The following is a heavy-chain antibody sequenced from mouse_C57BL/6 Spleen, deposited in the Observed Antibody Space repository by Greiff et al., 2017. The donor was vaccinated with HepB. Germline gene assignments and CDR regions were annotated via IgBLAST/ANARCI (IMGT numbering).Heavy chain of an antibody. CDR3: ARSGYYYGSSLHFDV. CDR1: GFSLSTSGMG. D-gene: IGHD1-1*01. CDR2: IYWDDDK. Sequence: QVTLKESGPGLLQSSQSLSLTCSFSGFSLSTSGMGVSWSRQPSGKGLEWLAHIYWDDDKRYNPSLKSRRTISKDTSSNQVFLKITSVDTADTATYYCARSGYYYGSSLHFDVWGTGTTVTVSS. V-gene: IGHV8-12*01. J-gene: IGHJ1*03.